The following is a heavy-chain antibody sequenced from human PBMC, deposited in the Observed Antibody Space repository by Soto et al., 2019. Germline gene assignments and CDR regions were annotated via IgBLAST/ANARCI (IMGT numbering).Heavy chain of an antibody. CDR1: GFTFSSYW. D-gene: IGHD3-22*01. V-gene: IGHV3-7*03. Sequence: GGSLRLSCAASGFTFSSYWMSWVRQAPGKGLEWVANIKQDGSEKYYVDSVKGRFTITRDNAKNSLYLQVNSLRAEDTAVYYCARDRLVRASSYHTSGYRDAFDIWGQGTMVTVSS. CDR3: ARDRLVRASSYHTSGYRDAFDI. J-gene: IGHJ3*02. CDR2: IKQDGSEK.